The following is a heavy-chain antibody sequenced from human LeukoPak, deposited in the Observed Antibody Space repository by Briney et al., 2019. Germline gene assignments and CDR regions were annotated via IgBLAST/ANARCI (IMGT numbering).Heavy chain of an antibody. V-gene: IGHV4-39*01. Sequence: SETLSLTCTVSGGSISSRSLYWGWIRQPPGKGLEWIGSISDSGSTYYNPSLKSRVVISVDTSKNQLSLHLSSVTAADTAVYYCARTTRSEYYYGMDVWGQGTTVTVSS. CDR3: ARTTRSEYYYGMDV. J-gene: IGHJ6*02. CDR1: GGSISSRSLY. CDR2: ISDSGST. D-gene: IGHD1-14*01.